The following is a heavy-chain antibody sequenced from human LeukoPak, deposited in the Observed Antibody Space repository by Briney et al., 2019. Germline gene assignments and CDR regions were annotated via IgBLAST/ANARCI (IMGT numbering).Heavy chain of an antibody. V-gene: IGHV1-2*02. CDR1: GYTFTGYH. D-gene: IGHD2-2*01. CDR3: ARRYCSSTSRFYYFDY. CDR2: INSNSGGT. Sequence: ASVKVSCKASGYTFTGYHMHWVRQAPGQGLEWMGWINSNSGGTNYAQKFQGRVTLTRDTSISTAYMELSRLRSDDTAVYYCARRYCSSTSRFYYFDYWGQGTLVTVSS. J-gene: IGHJ4*02.